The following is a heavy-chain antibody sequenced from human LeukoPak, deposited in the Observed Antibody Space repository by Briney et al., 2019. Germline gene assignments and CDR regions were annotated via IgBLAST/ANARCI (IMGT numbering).Heavy chain of an antibody. CDR2: IGSNNKP. J-gene: IGHJ4*02. Sequence: PGGSLRLSCEASGFTFSAYAMTWVRQAPGKGLEWVSSIGSNNKPHYSESVKGRFAISRDNAKNSLFLQMNSLRVEDTALYYCVRHYYDTSSLDYWGQGTLVTVSS. CDR3: VRHYYDTSSLDY. CDR1: GFTFSAYA. V-gene: IGHV3-69-1*01. D-gene: IGHD3-22*01.